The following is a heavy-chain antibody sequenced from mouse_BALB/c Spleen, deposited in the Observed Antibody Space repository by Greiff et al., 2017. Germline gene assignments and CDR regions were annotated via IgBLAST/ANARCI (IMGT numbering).Heavy chain of an antibody. V-gene: IGHV1-77*01. CDR1: GYTFTDYY. Sequence: ESGAELARPGASVKLSCKASGYTFTDYYINWVKQRTGQGLEWIGEIYPGSGNTYYNEKFKGKATLTADKSSSTAYMQLSSLTSEDSAVYFCARSGDYWGQGTTLTVSS. CDR3: ARSGDY. CDR2: IYPGSGNT. D-gene: IGHD3-1*01. J-gene: IGHJ2*01.